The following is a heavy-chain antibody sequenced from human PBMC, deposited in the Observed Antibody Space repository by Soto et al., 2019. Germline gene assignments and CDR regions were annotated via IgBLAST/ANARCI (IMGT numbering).Heavy chain of an antibody. CDR2: IYYSGST. Sequence: QLPLQESGPGLVKPSETLSLTCTVSGGSISTSSYYWGWIRQPPGKGLEWIGRIYYSGSTAYNPSAKGRVSIFVAPSKNQFSLNLTSVTATDTAVYFCARQMPPLSYDFLSGSETYFDYWGQGTVVIVSS. J-gene: IGHJ4*02. CDR3: ARQMPPLSYDFLSGSETYFDY. V-gene: IGHV4-39*01. D-gene: IGHD3-3*01. CDR1: GGSISTSSYY.